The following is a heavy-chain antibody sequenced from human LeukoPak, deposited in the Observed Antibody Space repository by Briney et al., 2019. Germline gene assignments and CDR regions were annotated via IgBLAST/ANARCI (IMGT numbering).Heavy chain of an antibody. V-gene: IGHV1-2*02. CDR2: INPNSGGT. D-gene: IGHD1-1*01. CDR1: GYTFTGYY. J-gene: IGHJ5*02. Sequence: GASVKVSCKASGYTFTGYYMHWVRQAPGQGLEWMGWINPNSGGTNYAQKFQGRVTMTRDTSISTAYMELSRLRSDDTAVYYCARGQDWNDGPNWFDPWGQGTLVTVSS. CDR3: ARGQDWNDGPNWFDP.